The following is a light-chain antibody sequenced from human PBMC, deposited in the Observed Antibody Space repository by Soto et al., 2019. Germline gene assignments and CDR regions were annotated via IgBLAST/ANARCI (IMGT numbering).Light chain of an antibody. J-gene: IGLJ1*01. CDR3: CSYVGSSPQSYV. CDR2: EVS. Sequence: QSALTQPASGSGSPGQSITISCTGTNSDVGSYNLVSWYQQHPGKAPKVIIYEVSERPSGVSDRFSGSKSGNTASLMISGLQAEDEADYYCCSYVGSSPQSYVFGSGTKVTVL. V-gene: IGLV2-23*02. CDR1: NSDVGSYNL.